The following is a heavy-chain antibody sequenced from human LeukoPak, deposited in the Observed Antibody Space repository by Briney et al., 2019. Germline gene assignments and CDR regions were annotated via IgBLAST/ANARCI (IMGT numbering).Heavy chain of an antibody. CDR1: GFTVSSNY. J-gene: IGHJ4*02. D-gene: IGHD1/OR15-1a*01. CDR2: IYSGGNT. CDR3: AREWEQD. Sequence: GGSLRLSCTASGFTVSSNYMSWIRQAPGKGLEWVSVIYSGGNTYYADSVKGRFTISRDNSKNTLYLQMNSLRAEDTGVYYCAREWEQDWGQGTLVTVSS. V-gene: IGHV3-53*01.